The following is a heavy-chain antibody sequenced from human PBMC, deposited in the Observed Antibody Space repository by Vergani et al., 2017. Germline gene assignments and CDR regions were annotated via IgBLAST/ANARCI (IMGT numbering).Heavy chain of an antibody. Sequence: QVQLQQWGAGLLKPSETLSLTCAVYGGSFSGYSWSWIRQPPGKGLEWIGYIYHSGSTYYNPSLKSRVTISVDRSKNQFSLKLSSVTAADTAVYYCARDDNYGSGSYFVYWGQGTLVTVSS. CDR2: IYHSGST. V-gene: IGHV4-34*01. CDR1: GGSFSGYS. J-gene: IGHJ4*02. D-gene: IGHD3-10*01. CDR3: ARDDNYGSGSYFVY.